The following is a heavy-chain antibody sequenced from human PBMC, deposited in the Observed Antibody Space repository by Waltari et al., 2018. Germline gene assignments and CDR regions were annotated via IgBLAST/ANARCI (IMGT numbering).Heavy chain of an antibody. CDR1: GGSFSGYY. J-gene: IGHJ5*02. CDR3: ARDSSSWYGNWFDP. CDR2: INHSGST. Sequence: QVQLQQWGAGLLKPSETLSLTCAVYGGSFSGYYWSWIRQPPGKGLEWIGEINHSGSTNYTPSLKSRVTLSVDTSKNQFSLKLSSVTAADTAVYYCARDSSSWYGNWFDPWGQGTLVTVSS. V-gene: IGHV4-34*01. D-gene: IGHD6-13*01.